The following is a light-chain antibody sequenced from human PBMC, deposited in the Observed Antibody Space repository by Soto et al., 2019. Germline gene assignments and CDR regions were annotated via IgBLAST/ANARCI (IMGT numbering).Light chain of an antibody. CDR1: QGVTNY. CDR3: QTYSPASAWT. Sequence: GDRITITCRASQGVTNYLAWYQQKPGKGPSLLIYSASTLQSGVPSRFSGSGSGTDFTLTISSLQPGDVATYYCQTYSPASAWTLGRGTKVDIK. CDR2: SAS. V-gene: IGKV1-27*01. J-gene: IGKJ1*01.